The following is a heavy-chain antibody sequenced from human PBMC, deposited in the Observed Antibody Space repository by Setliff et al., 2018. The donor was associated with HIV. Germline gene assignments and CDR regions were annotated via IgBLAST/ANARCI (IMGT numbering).Heavy chain of an antibody. V-gene: IGHV4-4*07. Sequence: SETLSLTCTVSGDSIGYYYWSWLRQPAGRGLEWMGRIHTSGSTNYNPSLTSRVTLSVDTSKNQFFLKLTSLSAADTAVYYCARDRIEVVVDGPHDVFDVWGRGTTVTVSS. D-gene: IGHD2-15*01. CDR2: IHTSGST. J-gene: IGHJ3*01. CDR1: GDSIGYYY. CDR3: ARDRIEVVVDGPHDVFDV.